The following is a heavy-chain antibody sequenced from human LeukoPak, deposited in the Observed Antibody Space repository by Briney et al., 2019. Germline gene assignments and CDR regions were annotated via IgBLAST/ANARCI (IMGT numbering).Heavy chain of an antibody. D-gene: IGHD1-26*01. CDR1: GGSVSIGSYC. J-gene: IGHJ4*02. V-gene: IGHV4-61*01. CDR2: IYNSEST. CDR3: ARDTPTYFDY. Sequence: SETPSLTCTVSGGSVSIGSYCWSWVRQPPGKGLEWIGYIYNSESTNYNPSLKSRVTISVDTSRNQFSLKLSSVTAADTAVYYCARDTPTYFDYWGQGTLVTVSS.